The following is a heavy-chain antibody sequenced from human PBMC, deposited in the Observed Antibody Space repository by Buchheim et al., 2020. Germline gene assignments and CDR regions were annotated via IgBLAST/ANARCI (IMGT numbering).Heavy chain of an antibody. V-gene: IGHV3-49*04. CDR1: GFTFGDYA. J-gene: IGHJ4*02. Sequence: EVQLVESGGGLVQPGRSLRLSCTASGFTFGDYAMSWVRQAPGKGLEWVGFIRSKAYGGTTEYAASVKGRFTISRDDSKSIAYLQMNSLKTEDTAVYYCTRGDYDILTGYPYFDYWGQGTL. D-gene: IGHD3-9*01. CDR2: IRSKAYGGTT. CDR3: TRGDYDILTGYPYFDY.